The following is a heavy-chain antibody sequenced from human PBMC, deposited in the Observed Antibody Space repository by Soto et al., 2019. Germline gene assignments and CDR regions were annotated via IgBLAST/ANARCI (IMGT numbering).Heavy chain of an antibody. V-gene: IGHV1-8*01. CDR3: ARVKKYCSSTSCHIRFDP. Sequence: ASVKVSCKASGYTFTSYDINWVRQATGQGLEWMGWMNPNSGNTGYAQKFQGRVTMTRNTSISTAYMELSSLRSEDTAVYYCARVKKYCSSTSCHIRFDPWGQGTLVTVSS. J-gene: IGHJ5*02. CDR2: MNPNSGNT. CDR1: GYTFTSYD. D-gene: IGHD2-2*01.